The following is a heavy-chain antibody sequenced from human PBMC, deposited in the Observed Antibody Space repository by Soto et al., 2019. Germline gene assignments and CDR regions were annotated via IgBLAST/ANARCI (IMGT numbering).Heavy chain of an antibody. Sequence: SETLSLTSPVSGGSSSSYYWSWIRQPAGKGLEWIGRIYTSGSTNYNPSLKSRVTMSVDTSKNQFSLKLSSVTAADTAVYYCARSSRLGYCSGGSCRNPYYFDYWGQGTLVTVPQ. CDR2: IYTSGST. CDR3: ARSSRLGYCSGGSCRNPYYFDY. J-gene: IGHJ4*02. V-gene: IGHV4-4*07. CDR1: GGSSSSYY. D-gene: IGHD2-15*01.